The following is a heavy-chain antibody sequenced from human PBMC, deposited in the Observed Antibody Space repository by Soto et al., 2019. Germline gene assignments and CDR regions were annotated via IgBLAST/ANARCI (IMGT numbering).Heavy chain of an antibody. CDR1: GFTFSSYG. D-gene: IGHD5-12*01. J-gene: IGHJ4*02. CDR2: IWYDGSNK. V-gene: IGHV3-33*01. CDR3: ARGRDGYNYGHLGY. Sequence: SLRLSCAASGFTFSSYGMHWVRQAPGKGLEWVAVIWYDGSNKYYADSVKGRFTISRDNSKNTLYLQMNSLRAEDTAVYYCARGRDGYNYGHLGYWGQGTLVTVSS.